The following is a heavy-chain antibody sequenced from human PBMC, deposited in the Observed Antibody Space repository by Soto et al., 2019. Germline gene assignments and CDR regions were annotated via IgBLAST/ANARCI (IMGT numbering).Heavy chain of an antibody. CDR2: MWYDGSNT. CDR1: EFIFSNYA. Sequence: GGSLRLSCAASEFIFSNYAMHWVRQAPGKGLEWVAMMWYDGSNTYYADSVRGRFTISRDNSKSTLFLHMNSLRVDDTAVYYCVRGVFVNNLSAPWIFDYWGHGTLVTVSS. V-gene: IGHV3-33*01. J-gene: IGHJ4*01. CDR3: VRGVFVNNLSAPWIFDY. D-gene: IGHD3-16*02.